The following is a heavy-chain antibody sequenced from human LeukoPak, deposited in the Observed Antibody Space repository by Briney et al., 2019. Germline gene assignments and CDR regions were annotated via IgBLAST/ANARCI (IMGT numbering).Heavy chain of an antibody. CDR3: ARGREMVGYCSSTSCPDWFDP. CDR1: GGSFSGYY. V-gene: IGHV4-34*01. Sequence: PSETLSLTCAVYGGSFSGYYWSWIRQPPGKGLEWIGEINHSGSTNYNPSLKSRVTISVDTSKNQFSLKLSSVTAADTAVYYCARGREMVGYCSSTSCPDWFDPWGQGTLVTVSS. D-gene: IGHD2-2*01. CDR2: INHSGST. J-gene: IGHJ5*02.